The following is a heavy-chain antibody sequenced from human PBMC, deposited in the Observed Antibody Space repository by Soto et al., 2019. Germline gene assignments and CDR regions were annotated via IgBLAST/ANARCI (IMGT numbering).Heavy chain of an antibody. CDR2: ITASSSDV. J-gene: IGHJ4*02. D-gene: IGHD2-8*02. CDR3: AREWWRTATDS. Sequence: EVQLVYSGGGLIQPGGSLRLTCAASGFSFSDSKMNWVRQVPGKGLQWLSFITASSSDVRYAESVEGRFTVSRDNAKNSLYLQMNSLRAEDTGVYYCAREWWRTATDSWGQGTLVTVSS. CDR1: GFSFSDSK. V-gene: IGHV3-48*01.